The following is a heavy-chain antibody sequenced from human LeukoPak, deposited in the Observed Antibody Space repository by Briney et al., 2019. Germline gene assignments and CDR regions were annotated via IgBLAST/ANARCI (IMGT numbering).Heavy chain of an antibody. D-gene: IGHD1-7*01. Sequence: SETLSLTCTVSGGSISSSSYYWGWIRQPPGKGLEWIGSIYYSGSTYYNPSLKSRVTISVDTSKNQFSLKLSSVTAADTAVYYCARGTTAFDYWGQGTLVTVSS. CDR1: GGSISSSSYY. CDR3: ARGTTAFDY. CDR2: IYYSGST. V-gene: IGHV4-39*07. J-gene: IGHJ4*02.